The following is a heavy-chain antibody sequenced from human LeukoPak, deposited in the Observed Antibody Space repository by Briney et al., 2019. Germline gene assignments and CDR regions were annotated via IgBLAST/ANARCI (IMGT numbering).Heavy chain of an antibody. J-gene: IGHJ4*02. CDR2: IIPNFGTP. D-gene: IGHD6-19*01. CDR3: ARDRGVVVVAGIDY. CDR1: GYTFTGYY. V-gene: IGHV1-69*06. Sequence: GASVKVSCKASGYTFTGYYMEWVRQAPGQGLEWMGGIIPNFGTPNYAQKFQGRVTITADKSTSTAYMELSSLRSEDTAVYYCARDRGVVVVAGIDYWGRGTLATVSS.